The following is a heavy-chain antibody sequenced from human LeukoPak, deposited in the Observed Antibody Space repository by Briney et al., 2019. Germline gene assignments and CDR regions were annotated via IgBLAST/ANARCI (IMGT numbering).Heavy chain of an antibody. J-gene: IGHJ2*01. Sequence: ASVKVSCKASGYTFTSYGISWVRQAPGQRLEWMGWISANNGNTNYAQKLQGRVTMTTDTSTSTAYMELRSLRSDDTAVYYCARVIREYCSSTSCYAGEGYWYFDLWGRGTLVTVSS. V-gene: IGHV1-18*01. D-gene: IGHD2-2*01. CDR1: GYTFTSYG. CDR2: ISANNGNT. CDR3: ARVIREYCSSTSCYAGEGYWYFDL.